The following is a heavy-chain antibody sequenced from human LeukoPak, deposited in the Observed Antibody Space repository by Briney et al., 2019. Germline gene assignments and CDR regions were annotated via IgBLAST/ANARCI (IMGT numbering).Heavy chain of an antibody. V-gene: IGHV3-73*01. CDR2: IRSKANSYAT. CDR1: GFTFSGSA. J-gene: IGHJ4*02. CDR3: TALAAAGTGSFDY. Sequence: GGSLRLSCAASGFTFSGSAMHWVRQASGKGLEWVGRIRSKANSYATAYAASVKGRFTISRDDSKNTAYLQMNRLKTEDTAVYYCTALAAAGTGSFDYWGQGTLVTVSS. D-gene: IGHD6-13*01.